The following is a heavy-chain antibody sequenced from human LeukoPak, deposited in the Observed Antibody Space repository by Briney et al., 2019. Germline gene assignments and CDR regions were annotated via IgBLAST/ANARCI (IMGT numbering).Heavy chain of an antibody. Sequence: GASVKVSCKASGYTFTGYYMHWARQAPGQGLEWMGWINPNSGGTNYAQKFQGRVTMTRDTSISTAYMELSRLRSDDTAVYYCARDRNDILTGHNYFDYWGQGTLVTVSS. D-gene: IGHD3-9*01. CDR3: ARDRNDILTGHNYFDY. J-gene: IGHJ4*02. V-gene: IGHV1-2*02. CDR2: INPNSGGT. CDR1: GYTFTGYY.